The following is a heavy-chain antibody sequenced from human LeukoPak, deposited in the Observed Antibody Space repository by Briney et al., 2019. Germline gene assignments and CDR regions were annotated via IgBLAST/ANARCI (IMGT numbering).Heavy chain of an antibody. V-gene: IGHV1-69*13. D-gene: IGHD4-17*01. J-gene: IGHJ4*02. Sequence: ASVKVSCKASGGTFSSYAISWVRQAPGQGLEWMGGIIPIFGTANYAQKFQGRVTITADESTSTAYMALSSLRSEDTAVYYCATYGDYRDFDYWGQGTLVTVSS. CDR2: IIPIFGTA. CDR1: GGTFSSYA. CDR3: ATYGDYRDFDY.